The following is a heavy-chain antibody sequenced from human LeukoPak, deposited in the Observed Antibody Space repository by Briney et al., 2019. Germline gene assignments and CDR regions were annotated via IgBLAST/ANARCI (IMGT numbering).Heavy chain of an antibody. J-gene: IGHJ5*02. V-gene: IGHV4-59*11. D-gene: IGHD3-10*01. CDR3: ARADASGSKRWFDP. CDR2: ISYSGST. CDR1: GGSISSHY. Sequence: PSEILSLTCTVSGGSISSHYWSWIRQPPGKGLEWVGYISYSGSTNYNPSLKSRVTISIDTSRTQFSVKLTSVTAADTALYYCARADASGSKRWFDPWGQGILVIVSS.